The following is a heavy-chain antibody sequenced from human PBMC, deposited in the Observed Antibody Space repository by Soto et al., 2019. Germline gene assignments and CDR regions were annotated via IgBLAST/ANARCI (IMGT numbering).Heavy chain of an antibody. CDR3: AGGGRTIFGVVIRGPIDY. V-gene: IGHV3-7*01. CDR1: GFTFSSYW. D-gene: IGHD3-3*01. Sequence: GGSLRLSCAASGFTFSSYWMSWVRQAPGKGLEWVANIKQDGSEKYYVDSVKGRFTISRDNAKNSLYLQMNSLRAEDTAVYYCAGGGRTIFGVVIRGPIDYWGQGTLVTVSS. CDR2: IKQDGSEK. J-gene: IGHJ4*02.